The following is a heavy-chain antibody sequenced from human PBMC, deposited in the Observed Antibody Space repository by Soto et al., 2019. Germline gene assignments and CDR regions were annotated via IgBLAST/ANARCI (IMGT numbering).Heavy chain of an antibody. Sequence: GASVKVSCKASGGTFSSYAISWVRQAPGQGLEWMGGIIPIFGTANYAQKFQGRVTITADESTSTAYMELSSLRSEDTAVYYCARPRGGQYCSGGSCYSSSAFDIWGQGTMVTVSS. CDR2: IIPIFGTA. J-gene: IGHJ3*02. V-gene: IGHV1-69*13. D-gene: IGHD2-15*01. CDR3: ARPRGGQYCSGGSCYSSSAFDI. CDR1: GGTFSSYA.